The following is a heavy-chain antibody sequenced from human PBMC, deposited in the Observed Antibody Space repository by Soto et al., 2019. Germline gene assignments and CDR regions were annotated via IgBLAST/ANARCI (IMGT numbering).Heavy chain of an antibody. V-gene: IGHV3-23*01. Sequence: PGGSLRLSCAASGFTFSSYAMSWVRQAPGKGLEWVSAISGSGGSTYYADSVKGRFTISRDNSKNTLYLQMNSLRAEDTAVYYCAKRLVPAAIKYYYYGMDVWGQGTLVTVSS. J-gene: IGHJ6*02. CDR2: ISGSGGST. CDR1: GFTFSSYA. D-gene: IGHD2-2*02. CDR3: AKRLVPAAIKYYYYGMDV.